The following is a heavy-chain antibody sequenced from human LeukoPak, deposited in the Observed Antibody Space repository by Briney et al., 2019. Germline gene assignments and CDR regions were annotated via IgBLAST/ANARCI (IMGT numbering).Heavy chain of an antibody. CDR3: ASRYYDSSGYDAFDI. CDR2: ISGSGGST. D-gene: IGHD3-22*01. Sequence: PGGSLRLSCAASGFTFSSYAMSWVRQAPGKGLEWVSAISGSGGSTYYADSVKGRFTISRDNAKNSLYLQMNSLRAEDTAVYYCASRYYDSSGYDAFDIWGQGTMVTVSS. CDR1: GFTFSSYA. V-gene: IGHV3-23*01. J-gene: IGHJ3*02.